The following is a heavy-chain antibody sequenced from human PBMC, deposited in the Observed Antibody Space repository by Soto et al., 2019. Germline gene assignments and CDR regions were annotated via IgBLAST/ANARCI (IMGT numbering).Heavy chain of an antibody. Sequence: QVQLVQSGAEVKKPGSSVKVSCKASGGTFSSYAISWERQAPGQGLEWMGGIIPIFGTANYGQKVQGRVTRTADKAASSAYLELSSVRSADTAVYYCAWGGAYCGGDCYSDRDWYFALWGRGTLVTVSS. CDR1: GGTFSSYA. CDR3: AWGGAYCGGDCYSDRDWYFAL. V-gene: IGHV1-69*14. J-gene: IGHJ2*01. CDR2: IIPIFGTA. D-gene: IGHD2-21*02.